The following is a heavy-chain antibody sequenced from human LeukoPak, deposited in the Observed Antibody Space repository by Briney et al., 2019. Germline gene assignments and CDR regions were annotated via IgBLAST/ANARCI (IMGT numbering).Heavy chain of an antibody. CDR1: GGSISSSSYY. V-gene: IGHV4-39*01. D-gene: IGHD6-19*01. J-gene: IGHJ5*02. Sequence: SETLSLTCTVSGGSISSSSYYWAWIRQPPGKGLEWIGSIYYSGSTYYNPSLKSRVTIPVDTSKNQFSLKLSSVTAADTAVYYCAKKSSGWYGWFDPWGQGTLVTVSS. CDR2: IYYSGST. CDR3: AKKSSGWYGWFDP.